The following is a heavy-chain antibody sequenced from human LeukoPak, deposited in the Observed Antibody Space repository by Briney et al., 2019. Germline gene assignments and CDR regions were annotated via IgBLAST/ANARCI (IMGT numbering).Heavy chain of an antibody. J-gene: IGHJ4*02. CDR1: GGTITSGRYY. V-gene: IGHV4-31*03. CDR3: AKATYDLLTGFYLDS. Sequence: PSQTVSLTCSVSGGTITSGRYYWTWIRQYPEKGLVWIGYSYFSGSTHFKPSLKSRATISLDKSKNQSSLNLTSATAADTAVYYFAKATYDLLTGFYLDSWGQGTLVTVSS. CDR2: SYFSGST. D-gene: IGHD3-9*01.